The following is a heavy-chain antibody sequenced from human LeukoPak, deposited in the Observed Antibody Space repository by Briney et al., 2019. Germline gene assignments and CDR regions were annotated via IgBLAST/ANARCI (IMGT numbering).Heavy chain of an antibody. D-gene: IGHD4-23*01. CDR1: GFTFNNFG. CDR3: ARDLHGGYSSDY. Sequence: GGCLRLSCAASGFTFNNFGMHWVRQAPGKGLEWVAFMGYEGIHKYYADSVKGRFTISKDNSKATLYLQMNSLRPEDTAVYYCARDLHGGYSSDYWGQGTLVTVSS. J-gene: IGHJ4*02. V-gene: IGHV3-30*02. CDR2: MGYEGIHK.